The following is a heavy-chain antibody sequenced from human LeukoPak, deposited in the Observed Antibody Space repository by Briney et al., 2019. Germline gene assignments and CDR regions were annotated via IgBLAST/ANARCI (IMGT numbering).Heavy chain of an antibody. J-gene: IGHJ4*02. V-gene: IGHV3-23*01. CDR1: GFTFSSYA. CDR3: ATRYCSGGSCYAFDY. D-gene: IGHD2-15*01. CDR2: ISGSGGST. Sequence: GGSLRLSCTASGFTFSSYAMSWVRQAPGKGLEWVSAISGSGGSTYYADSVKGRFTISRDNSKNTLYLQMNSLRAEDTAVYYCATRYCSGGSCYAFDYWGQGTLVTVSS.